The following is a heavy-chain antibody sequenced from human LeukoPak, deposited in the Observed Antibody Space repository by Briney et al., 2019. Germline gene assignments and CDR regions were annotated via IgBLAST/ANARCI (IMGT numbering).Heavy chain of an antibody. V-gene: IGHV4-39*07. Sequence: SETLSLTCTVSGGSISSSSYYWGWIRQPPGKGLEWIGSIYYSGSTYYNPSLKSRVTISVDTSKNQFSLKLSSVTVADTAVYYCARHYAFDIWGQGTMVTVSS. CDR1: GGSISSSSYY. CDR3: ARHYAFDI. CDR2: IYYSGST. J-gene: IGHJ3*02.